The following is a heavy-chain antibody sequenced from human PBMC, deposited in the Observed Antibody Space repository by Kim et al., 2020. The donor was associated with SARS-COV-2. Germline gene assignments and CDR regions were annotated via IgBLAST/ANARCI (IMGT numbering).Heavy chain of an antibody. Sequence: GGSLRLSCAASGFTFSSYDMHWVRQATGKGLEWVSAIGTAGDTYYPGSVKGRFTISRENAKNSLYLQMNSLRAGDTAVYYCARVSLDSSGYYPHFDYWGQGTLVTVSS. CDR2: IGTAGDT. J-gene: IGHJ4*02. CDR1: GFTFSSYD. V-gene: IGHV3-13*01. D-gene: IGHD3-22*01. CDR3: ARVSLDSSGYYPHFDY.